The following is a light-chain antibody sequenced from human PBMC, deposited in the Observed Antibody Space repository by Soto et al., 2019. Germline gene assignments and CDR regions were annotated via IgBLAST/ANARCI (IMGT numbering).Light chain of an antibody. CDR3: QKYNSDALT. CDR1: LPISNY. Sequence: DIHMTQSPCTLSASVGHICTITCRASLPISNYLAWYQQKTGQIPKLLIYAASTLQAGVPSRFSGSGYGTDLTLTISSMKPEDVEAYYCQKYNSDALTFGGGTKVDIK. CDR2: AAS. J-gene: IGKJ4*01. V-gene: IGKV1-27*01.